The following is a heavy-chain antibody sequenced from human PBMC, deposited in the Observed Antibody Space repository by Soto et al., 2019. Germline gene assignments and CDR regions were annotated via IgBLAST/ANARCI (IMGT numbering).Heavy chain of an antibody. CDR1: GGSFSGYY. D-gene: IGHD3-3*01. CDR3: ARGRQVLRFLFGDYYYYGMDV. CDR2: INHSGST. J-gene: IGHJ6*02. V-gene: IGHV4-34*01. Sequence: SETLSLTCAVYGGSFSGYYWSWIRQPPGKGLEWIGEINHSGSTNYNPSLKSRVTISVDTSKNQFSLKLCSVTAADTAVYYCARGRQVLRFLFGDYYYYGMDVWGQGTTVTVSS.